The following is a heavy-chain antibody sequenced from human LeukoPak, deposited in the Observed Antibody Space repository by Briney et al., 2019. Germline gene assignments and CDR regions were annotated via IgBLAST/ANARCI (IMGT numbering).Heavy chain of an antibody. CDR2: ISSGSTTI. CDR1: GFPFSNYE. J-gene: IGHJ4*02. Sequence: GGSLRLSCAGSGFPFSNYELKWVPQAPGKGLEGLSCISSGSTTISYADSAKHRFHISRHNDKHSLYLQMHRLRAEHTAVYYCATVGVRSRNFFHDWGQGPLVPLSS. CDR3: ATVGVRSRNFFHD. V-gene: IGHV3-48*03. D-gene: IGHD3-10*01.